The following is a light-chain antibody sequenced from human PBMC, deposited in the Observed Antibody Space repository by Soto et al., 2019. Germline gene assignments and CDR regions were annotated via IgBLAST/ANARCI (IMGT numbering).Light chain of an antibody. CDR3: SSYTTSSTYV. CDR1: SSYVCSYNR. J-gene: IGLJ1*01. V-gene: IGLV2-18*02. Sequence: TQPPSVSGASWQSVALSCPGNSSYVCSYNRVSWYQQPPGTAPKLMIYDVSNRPSGVPDRFSGSKSGNTASLTISGLQAEDEADYYCSSYTTSSTYVFGTGTKVTVL. CDR2: DVS.